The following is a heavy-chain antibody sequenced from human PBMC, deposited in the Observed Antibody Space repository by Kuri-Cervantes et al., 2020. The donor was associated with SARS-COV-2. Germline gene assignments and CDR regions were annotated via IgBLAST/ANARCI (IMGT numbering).Heavy chain of an antibody. CDR3: ARGHIGVVPSPFLGLGPHSYYYHMDV. CDR1: GASLNTYS. J-gene: IGHJ6*02. D-gene: IGHD2-2*01. CDR2: INHSGGT. Sequence: SETLSLTCAVFGASLNTYSWSWIRQPPGKGLEWIGEINHSGGTKYKASLKGRVNISVDASKNQISLKLTSATAADAAVYYCARGHIGVVPSPFLGLGPHSYYYHMDVWGQGTTVTVSS. V-gene: IGHV4-34*01.